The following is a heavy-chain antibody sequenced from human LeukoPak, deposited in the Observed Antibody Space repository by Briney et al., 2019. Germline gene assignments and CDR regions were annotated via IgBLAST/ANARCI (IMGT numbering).Heavy chain of an antibody. D-gene: IGHD3-22*01. V-gene: IGHV4-59*08. Sequence: SETLSLTCTVSGGSMSGFFWTWILQPPGKELEWIGSIYYSGSSTKYNPSLKSRVTISVDTSKNQFSLKMSAVTAADTAVYYCAKTRGRGQVDPGTSGYINYWGQGTLVSVSS. J-gene: IGHJ4*02. CDR1: GGSMSGFF. CDR3: AKTRGRGQVDPGTSGYINY. CDR2: IYYSGSST.